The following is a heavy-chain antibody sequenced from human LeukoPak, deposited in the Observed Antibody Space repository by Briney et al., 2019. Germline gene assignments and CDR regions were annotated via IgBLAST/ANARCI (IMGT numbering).Heavy chain of an antibody. CDR3: ATDWRLAVAGVLFHY. CDR2: FDPADGET. D-gene: IGHD6-19*01. CDR1: GYTFTIYD. J-gene: IGHJ4*02. V-gene: IGHV1-24*01. Sequence: ASVKVSCKASGYTFTIYDITWVRQAPGQGLEWMGGFDPADGETIYAQKFQGRVTMTEDTSTDTAYMELSSLRSEDTAVYYCATDWRLAVAGVLFHYWGQGTLVTVSS.